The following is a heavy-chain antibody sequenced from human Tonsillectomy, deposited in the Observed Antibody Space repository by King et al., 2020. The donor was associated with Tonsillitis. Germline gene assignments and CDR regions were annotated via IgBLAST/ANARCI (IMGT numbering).Heavy chain of an antibody. CDR1: AFTFRTYV. Sequence: QVQLVESGGGVVQPGTSLRLSCEVSAFTFRTYVLDWVRQAPGKGLEWVAVISYDGKNKVYAESVKGPFTISRDNSKNTLFMQLNSLRPEDTAVYYCAVRRDCSDSNCYNAFYIWGQGTMVTVSS. V-gene: IGHV3-30*04. J-gene: IGHJ3*02. D-gene: IGHD2-2*02. CDR2: ISYDGKNK. CDR3: AVRRDCSDSNCYNAFYI.